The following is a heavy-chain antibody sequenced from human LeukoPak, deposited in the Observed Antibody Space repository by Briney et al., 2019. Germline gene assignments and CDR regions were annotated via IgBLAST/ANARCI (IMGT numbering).Heavy chain of an antibody. Sequence: SETLSLTCAVYGGSFSGYYWSWIRQPPGKGLEWIGEINHSGSTNYNPSLKSRVTISVDTSKNQFSLKLSSVTAADTAVYYCARDDYGAKGFGFDYWGQGTLVTVSS. V-gene: IGHV4-34*01. D-gene: IGHD4-17*01. CDR3: ARDDYGAKGFGFDY. CDR1: GGSFSGYY. CDR2: INHSGST. J-gene: IGHJ4*02.